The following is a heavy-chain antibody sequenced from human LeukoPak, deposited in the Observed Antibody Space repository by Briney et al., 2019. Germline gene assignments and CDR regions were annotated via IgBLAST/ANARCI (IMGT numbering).Heavy chain of an antibody. J-gene: IGHJ4*02. CDR2: FDPEDGET. CDR3: ATDLGGESRWDY. V-gene: IGHV1-24*01. Sequence: ASVKVSCKVSGYTLTELSMHWVRQAPGKGLEWMGGFDPEDGETIYAQKFQGRVTMTEDTSTDTAYMELSSLRSEDTAVYYCATDLGGESRWDYCGQGTLVTVSS. D-gene: IGHD3-10*01. CDR1: GYTLTELS.